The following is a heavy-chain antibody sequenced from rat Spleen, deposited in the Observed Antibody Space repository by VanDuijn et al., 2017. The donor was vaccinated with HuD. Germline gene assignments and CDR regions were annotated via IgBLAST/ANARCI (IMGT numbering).Heavy chain of an antibody. CDR3: ARGTRNYSSYGGFVY. CDR1: GFTFTNYY. D-gene: IGHD1-2*01. CDR2: ISPGGGKT. V-gene: IGHV5-25*01. J-gene: IGHJ3*01. Sequence: EVQLVESGGGLVQPGRSMKLSCAASGFTFTNYYMAWVRQAPTKGLEWVASISPGGGKTYYRDSVKGRFTISRDNAESTLYLQMDSLGSEDTATYYCARGTRNYSSYGGFVYWGQGTLVTVSS.